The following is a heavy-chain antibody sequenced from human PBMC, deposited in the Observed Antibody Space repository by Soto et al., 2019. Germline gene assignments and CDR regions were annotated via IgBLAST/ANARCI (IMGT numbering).Heavy chain of an antibody. J-gene: IGHJ6*02. CDR1: GYTFTRYG. V-gene: IGHV1-18*01. D-gene: IGHD2-8*01. Sequence: QGQLVQSGAEVKKPGASVKVSCKASGYTFTRYGISWVRQAPGQGLEWMGWISGYNGDTNYAQKFQGRVTMTIDTSTSTAYMELRSLTSDDTAVYYCAKNGQPPYYYYGMDVWGQGTTVTVPS. CDR2: ISGYNGDT. CDR3: AKNGQPPYYYYGMDV.